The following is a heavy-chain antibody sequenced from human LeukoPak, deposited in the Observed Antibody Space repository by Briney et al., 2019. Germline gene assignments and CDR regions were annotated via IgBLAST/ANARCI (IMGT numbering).Heavy chain of an antibody. V-gene: IGHV1-2*02. CDR2: INPNSGGT. D-gene: IGHD3-16*01. J-gene: IGHJ4*02. Sequence: ASVKVSCKASGYTFTGYYVHWVRQAPGQGLEWMGWINPNSGGTNYAQKFRGRVTMTRDTSISTAYMELSRLRSDDTAVYYCARVRYRLAETYIDYWGQGTLVTVSS. CDR3: ARVRYRLAETYIDY. CDR1: GYTFTGYY.